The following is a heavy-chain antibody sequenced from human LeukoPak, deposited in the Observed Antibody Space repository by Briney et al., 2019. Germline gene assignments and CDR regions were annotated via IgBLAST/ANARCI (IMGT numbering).Heavy chain of an antibody. D-gene: IGHD2-2*01. CDR1: GYTLTELS. J-gene: IGHJ4*02. Sequence: ASVTVSCKVSGYTLTELSMHWVRQAPGKGLEWMGGFDPEDGEIIYAQKFQGRVTMTEDTSTDTAHMELSSLRSEDTAVYYCATGLLCSSTSCPDYWGQGTLVTVSS. V-gene: IGHV1-24*01. CDR3: ATGLLCSSTSCPDY. CDR2: FDPEDGEI.